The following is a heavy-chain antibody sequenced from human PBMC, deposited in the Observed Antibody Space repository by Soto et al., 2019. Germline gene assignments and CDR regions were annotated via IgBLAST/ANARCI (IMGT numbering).Heavy chain of an antibody. CDR2: IWYDGSNK. D-gene: IGHD6-6*01. J-gene: IGHJ6*02. CDR1: GFTFSSYG. Sequence: VQLLESGGGLVQPGGSLRLSCAASGFTFSSYGMHWVRQAPGKGLEWVAVIWYDGSNKYYADSVKGRFTISRDNSKNTLYLQMNSLRAEDTAVYYCARDRIAARPGGVYYYYGMDVWGQGTTVTVSS. CDR3: ARDRIAARPGGVYYYYGMDV. V-gene: IGHV3-33*08.